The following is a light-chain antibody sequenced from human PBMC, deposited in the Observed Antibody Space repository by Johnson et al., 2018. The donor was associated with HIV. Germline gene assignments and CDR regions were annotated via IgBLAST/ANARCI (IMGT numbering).Light chain of an antibody. J-gene: IGLJ1*01. Sequence: QSVLTQSPSVSAAPGQKVTISCSGSSSTVGNNFVSWYQVLPGTAPKLLIYKDNERPSGIPDRFSGSKSGTSSTLGITGLQTGDEADYYCGLWDTSLSAGGVFGTGTKVTVL. CDR3: GLWDTSLSAGGV. V-gene: IGLV1-51*02. CDR1: SSTVGNNF. CDR2: KDN.